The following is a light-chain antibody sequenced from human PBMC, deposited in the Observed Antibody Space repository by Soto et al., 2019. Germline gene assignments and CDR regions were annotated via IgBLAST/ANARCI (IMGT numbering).Light chain of an antibody. CDR1: QSVSSRY. V-gene: IGKV3-20*01. CDR3: QQYGSSPRWT. Sequence: VLAHAPGTLSFSAGEIAALSVRASQSVSSRYLAWFQHKPGQAPRLLISGASSRATGIPDRFSGSGSGTDFTLTINRLEPEDFAVYYCQQYGSSPRWTFGQGTKVDI. CDR2: GAS. J-gene: IGKJ1*01.